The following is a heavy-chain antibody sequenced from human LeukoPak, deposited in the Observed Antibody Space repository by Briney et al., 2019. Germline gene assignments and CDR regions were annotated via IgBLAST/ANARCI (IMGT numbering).Heavy chain of an antibody. J-gene: IGHJ4*02. Sequence: PGGSLRLSCAASGFTFSSHWMHWVRQAPGKGLLWISLINSDGSSTTYADSVKGRFTISRDNAKNTLYLQMNSLRAEDTAVYYCAGARGSSLYYWGQGTLVTVSS. CDR1: GFTFSSHW. CDR3: AGARGSSLYY. CDR2: INSDGSST. D-gene: IGHD6-13*01. V-gene: IGHV3-74*01.